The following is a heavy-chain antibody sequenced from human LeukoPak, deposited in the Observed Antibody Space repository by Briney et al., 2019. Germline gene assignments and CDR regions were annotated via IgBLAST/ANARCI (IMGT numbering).Heavy chain of an antibody. CDR1: GFTFSNTW. Sequence: GGSLRLSCAAPGFTFSNTWMAWVRQAPGKGLEWVANINQDASTKHYVDSVKGQFTISRDNAKNSLYLQMNSLTADDTAVYYCARDQSGSLDYWGQGTLVTVSS. CDR2: INQDASTK. J-gene: IGHJ4*02. D-gene: IGHD1-26*01. V-gene: IGHV3-7*01. CDR3: ARDQSGSLDY.